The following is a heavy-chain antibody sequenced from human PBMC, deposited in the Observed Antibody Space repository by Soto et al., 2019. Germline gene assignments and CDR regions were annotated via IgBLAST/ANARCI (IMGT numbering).Heavy chain of an antibody. Sequence: GGSLRLSCAASGFTFSSYGMHWVRQAPGKGLEWVAVISYDGGNKYYADSVNGQFTISRDNSKNTLFLQMNNLRSEDTAVYFCAKDRSSLAAAGNDYWGQGTLVTVSS. CDR1: GFTFSSYG. CDR3: AKDRSSLAAAGNDY. CDR2: ISYDGGNK. V-gene: IGHV3-30*18. J-gene: IGHJ4*02. D-gene: IGHD6-13*01.